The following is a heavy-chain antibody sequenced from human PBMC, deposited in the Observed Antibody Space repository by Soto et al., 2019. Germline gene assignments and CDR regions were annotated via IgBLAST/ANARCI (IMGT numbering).Heavy chain of an antibody. D-gene: IGHD2-15*01. Sequence: ASVKVSCKASGYTFTSYGISWVRQAPGQGLEWMGWISAYNGNTNYAQKLQGRVTMTTDTSTSTAYMELRSLRSDDTAVYYCARIVDKCNGGNCEYFYYWGQGTLVTVSS. CDR2: ISAYNGNT. J-gene: IGHJ4*02. CDR1: GYTFTSYG. V-gene: IGHV1-18*01. CDR3: ARIVDKCNGGNCEYFYY.